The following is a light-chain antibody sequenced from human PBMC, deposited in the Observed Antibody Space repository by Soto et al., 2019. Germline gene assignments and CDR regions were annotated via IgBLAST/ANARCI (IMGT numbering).Light chain of an antibody. V-gene: IGKV1-39*01. CDR3: QQSYSTPPST. CDR2: AAS. J-gene: IGKJ1*01. CDR1: QSISSY. Sequence: DIQTTQSPSSLSASVGDRVTITYRASQSISSYLNWYQQKPGKAPKLLICAASSLQSGVPSRFSGSGSGTDFTLTISCLEPEDFATYYCQQSYSTPPSTFGQGTKVDIK.